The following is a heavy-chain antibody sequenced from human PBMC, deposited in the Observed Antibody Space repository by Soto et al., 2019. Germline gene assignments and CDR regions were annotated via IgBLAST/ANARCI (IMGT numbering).Heavy chain of an antibody. V-gene: IGHV1-69*13. J-gene: IGHJ3*02. D-gene: IGHD5-12*01. CDR2: IIPIFGTA. CDR1: GGTFSSYA. CDR3: ARDGGSWREMATIPDDAFDI. Sequence: EASVKVSCKASGGTFSSYAISWVRQAPGQGLEWMGGIIPIFGTANYAQKFQGRVTITADESTSTAYMELSSLRSEDTAVYYCARDGGSWREMATIPDDAFDIWGQGTMVTVSS.